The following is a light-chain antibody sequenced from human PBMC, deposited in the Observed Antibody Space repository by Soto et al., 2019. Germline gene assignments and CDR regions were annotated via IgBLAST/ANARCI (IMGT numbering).Light chain of an antibody. CDR1: QSISSY. V-gene: IGKV1-5*03. J-gene: IGKJ1*01. Sequence: DLQMTQSPSTLSASVGDRVTITCRASQSISSYLAWYQQKPGKAPKLLIYKASSLESGVPSRFSGSGSGTEFTLTISSLQPDDFGTYYCQQYNSYSTFGQGTKVEIK. CDR2: KAS. CDR3: QQYNSYST.